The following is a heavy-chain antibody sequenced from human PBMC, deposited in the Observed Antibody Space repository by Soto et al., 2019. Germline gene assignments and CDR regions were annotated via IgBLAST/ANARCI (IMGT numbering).Heavy chain of an antibody. Sequence: QVQLAQSGAEVKKPGSSVKVSCRASGGTLNKHAITWVRRAPGQGLEWLGGIIPMFGIPNYPQKFQGRVTITADDSTNTSHMELIGLTSDDTAVYYCARGGTSGWLKGAYDVWGQGTMVTVSS. D-gene: IGHD6-19*01. V-gene: IGHV1-69*01. CDR2: IIPMFGIP. CDR3: ARGGTSGWLKGAYDV. J-gene: IGHJ3*01. CDR1: GGTLNKHA.